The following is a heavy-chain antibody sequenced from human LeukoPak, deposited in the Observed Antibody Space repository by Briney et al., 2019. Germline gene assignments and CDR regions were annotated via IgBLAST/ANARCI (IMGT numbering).Heavy chain of an antibody. V-gene: IGHV3-11*01. CDR2: ISRSGDSI. D-gene: IGHD2-21*02. Sequence: GGSLRLSCAASGFTLSDYYMSWIRQAPGKGLEWVSYISRSGDSIYYADSVKGRFTISRDSAKNSLFLQMNSLRAEDTAMYYCVRGGYSGDWYSSPHYWGQGTLVTVSS. J-gene: IGHJ4*02. CDR1: GFTLSDYY. CDR3: VRGGYSGDWYSSPHY.